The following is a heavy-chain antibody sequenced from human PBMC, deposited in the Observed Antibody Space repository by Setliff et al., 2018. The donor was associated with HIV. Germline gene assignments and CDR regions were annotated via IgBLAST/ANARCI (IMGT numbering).Heavy chain of an antibody. CDR1: GGTFSLYA. D-gene: IGHD5-12*01. V-gene: IGHV1-69*13. Sequence: ASVKVSCKASGGTFSLYAINWVRQAPGQGLEWMGGIIPIFNTANYARKFQGRVTITADGSTSTAYMELSSLRFEDTATYYCARDQATGYEKVWFSWIDPWGQGTRVTVSS. CDR3: ARDQATGYEKVWFSWIDP. J-gene: IGHJ5*02. CDR2: IIPIFNTA.